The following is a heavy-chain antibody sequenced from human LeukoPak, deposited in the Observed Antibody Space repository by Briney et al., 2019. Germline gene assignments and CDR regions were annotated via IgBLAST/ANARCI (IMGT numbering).Heavy chain of an antibody. CDR1: GYTFTSYG. CDR2: ISAYNGNT. J-gene: IGHJ3*01. V-gene: IGHV1-18*01. D-gene: IGHD1-26*01. Sequence: ASVKVSCKASGYTFTSYGISWVRQAPGQGLDWMGWISAYNGNTNYAQKLQGRVTMTTDTSTSTAYMELRSLRSDDAAVYYCARDQLEWELSYPGAFDLWGQGTMVTVCS. CDR3: ARDQLEWELSYPGAFDL.